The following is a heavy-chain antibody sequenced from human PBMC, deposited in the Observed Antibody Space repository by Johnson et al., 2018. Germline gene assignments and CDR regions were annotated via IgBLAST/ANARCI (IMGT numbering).Heavy chain of an antibody. V-gene: IGHV5-51*03. CDR3: ARGKGDYYGDACDV. CDR2: IYPGDSET. Sequence: EVQLVESGAEVKKPGESLKISCKGSGYSFSSYWIGWVRQMPGKGLEWMGIIYPGDSETRYSPSLQGQVTFSSDKSSSTAYLGWSSLKASDTAMFYCARGKGDYYGDACDVWGQGTMVTVAS. J-gene: IGHJ3*01. CDR1: GYSFSSYW. D-gene: IGHD3-10*01.